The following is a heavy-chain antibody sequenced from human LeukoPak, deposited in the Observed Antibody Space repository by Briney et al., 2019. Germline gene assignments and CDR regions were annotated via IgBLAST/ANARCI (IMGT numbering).Heavy chain of an antibody. J-gene: IGHJ5*02. CDR3: ARSLTRGYYYDSSGYHNWFDP. Sequence: ASVKVSCKASGYTFTSYGISWVRQAPGQGLEWMGWISAYNGNTNYAQKLQGRVTMTTDTSTSTAYMELRSLRSDDTAVYYCARSLTRGYYYDSSGYHNWFDPWGQGTLVTVSS. CDR2: ISAYNGNT. D-gene: IGHD3-22*01. CDR1: GYTFTSYG. V-gene: IGHV1-18*01.